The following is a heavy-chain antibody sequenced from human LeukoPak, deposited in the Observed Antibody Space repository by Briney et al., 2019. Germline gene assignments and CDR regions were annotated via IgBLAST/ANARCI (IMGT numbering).Heavy chain of an antibody. CDR1: GFTFSSYA. D-gene: IGHD5-24*01. J-gene: IGHJ4*02. Sequence: LSGGSLRLSCAASGFTFSSYAMSWVRQAPGKGLEWVSAISGSGGSTYYADPVKGRFTISRDNSKNTLYLQMNSLRAEDTAVYYCARGDRDGYRLYYFDYWGQGTLVTVSS. V-gene: IGHV3-23*01. CDR2: ISGSGGST. CDR3: ARGDRDGYRLYYFDY.